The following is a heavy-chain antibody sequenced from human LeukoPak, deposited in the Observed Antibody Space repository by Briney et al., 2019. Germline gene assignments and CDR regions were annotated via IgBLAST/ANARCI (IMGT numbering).Heavy chain of an antibody. CDR3: ARAPTGTGGWNWFDP. CDR2: IYTSGTA. V-gene: IGHV4-4*07. J-gene: IGHJ5*02. CDR1: GGSISSYY. Sequence: SETLSLTCTVSGGSISSYYWSWIRQPAGKGLELIGRIYTSGTANYNPSLKSRVTMSVDTSKNQFSLKLSSVTAADTAVYYCARAPTGTGGWNWFDPWGQGTLVTVSS. D-gene: IGHD1-1*01.